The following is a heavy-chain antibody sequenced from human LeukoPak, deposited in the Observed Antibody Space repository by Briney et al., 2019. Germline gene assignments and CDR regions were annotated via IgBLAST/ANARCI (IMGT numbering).Heavy chain of an antibody. CDR1: GFTFSSYA. V-gene: IGHV3-23*01. J-gene: IGHJ4*02. CDR3: ARDDRWLQFNN. D-gene: IGHD5-24*01. CDR2: ITGSADIT. Sequence: GGSLRLSCAASGFTFSSYAMSWVRQASGKGLEWVSGITGSADITYYADSVKGRFTISRDNSKNTLYLQINSLRAEDTAVYFCARDDRWLQFNNWGQGTLVTVSS.